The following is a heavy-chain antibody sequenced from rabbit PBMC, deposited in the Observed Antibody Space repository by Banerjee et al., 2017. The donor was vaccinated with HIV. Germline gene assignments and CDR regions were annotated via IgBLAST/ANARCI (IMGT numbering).Heavy chain of an antibody. CDR1: GVSFSFNSY. CDR3: ARDAGTGDYIDVYFSL. D-gene: IGHD8-1*01. V-gene: IGHV1S40*01. J-gene: IGHJ4*01. CDR2: IDIGSSGFS. Sequence: QSLEESGGGLVKPGASLTLTCTASGVSFSFNSYMCWVRQAPGKGLEWIACIDIGSSGFSYFASWAKGRFTISKTSSTTVTLQMTSLTAADTATYFCARDAGTGDYIDVYFSLWGQGTLVTVS.